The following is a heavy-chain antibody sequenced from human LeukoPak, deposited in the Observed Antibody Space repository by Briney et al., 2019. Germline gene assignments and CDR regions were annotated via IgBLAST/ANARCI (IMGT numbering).Heavy chain of an antibody. Sequence: GESLKISCKGSAYNFTNYWIGWVRQMPGKGLEWMGIIYPADSDTRYSPSFQGQVTISADKSISTAYLQWSSLQASDTAMYYCASVAAAGPFDYWGQGTLVTVSS. D-gene: IGHD6-13*01. J-gene: IGHJ4*02. CDR3: ASVAAAGPFDY. CDR2: IYPADSDT. V-gene: IGHV5-51*01. CDR1: AYNFTNYW.